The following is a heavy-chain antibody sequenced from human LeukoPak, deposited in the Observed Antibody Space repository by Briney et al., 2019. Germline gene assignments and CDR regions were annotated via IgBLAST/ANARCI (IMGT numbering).Heavy chain of an antibody. V-gene: IGHV4-34*01. D-gene: IGHD3-22*01. Sequence: SETLSLTCAVYGGSFSGYYWSWIRQPPGKGLEWIGEINHSGSTNYNPSLKSRVTISVDTSKNQFSLKLSSVTAADTAVYYCARHAIRPSYYYDSSGPGRRFDLWGRGTLVTVSS. J-gene: IGHJ2*01. CDR2: INHSGST. CDR3: ARHAIRPSYYYDSSGPGRRFDL. CDR1: GGSFSGYY.